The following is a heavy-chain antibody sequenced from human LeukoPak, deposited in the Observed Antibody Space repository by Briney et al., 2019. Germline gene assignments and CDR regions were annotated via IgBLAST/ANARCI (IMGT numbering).Heavy chain of an antibody. V-gene: IGHV3-48*03. Sequence: PGGSLRLSCAASGFTFSSYEMNWVRQAPGKGLEWVSYISSSGSTIYYADSVKGRFTISRDNAKNSLYLQMNSLRAEDTAVYYCARSMFLAYCGGDCYSPPDYWGQGTLVTVSS. D-gene: IGHD2-21*02. CDR3: ARSMFLAYCGGDCYSPPDY. J-gene: IGHJ4*02. CDR2: ISSSGSTI. CDR1: GFTFSSYE.